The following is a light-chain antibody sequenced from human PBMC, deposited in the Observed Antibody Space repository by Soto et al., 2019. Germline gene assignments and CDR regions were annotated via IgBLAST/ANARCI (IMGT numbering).Light chain of an antibody. J-gene: IGKJ5*01. CDR3: QQRNNWPPSIT. CDR2: DAS. V-gene: IGKV3-11*01. CDR1: QSVSTY. Sequence: EVVLTQSPATLSLSPGERATLSCRASQSVSTYLAWYQQKPGQAPRLLIYDASNRATGIPARFSGSGSATDFTLTISSLEPEDFAVYYCQQRNNWPPSITFGPGTRLEIK.